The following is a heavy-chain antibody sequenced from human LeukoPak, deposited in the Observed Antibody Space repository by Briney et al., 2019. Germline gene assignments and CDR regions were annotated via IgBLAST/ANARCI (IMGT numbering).Heavy chain of an antibody. V-gene: IGHV3-48*04. CDR2: IGISSGPL. J-gene: IGHJ4*02. CDR1: GFTFNNYT. CDR3: ARAKGYTSSYSFDY. D-gene: IGHD3-10*01. Sequence: GGSLRLSCAASGFTFNNYTMNWVRQTPGGRLEWVSFIGISSGPLLYADSVKGRFTISRDNAKASVYLQMNRLRAEDTAVYYCARAKGYTSSYSFDYWGQGILVTVSS.